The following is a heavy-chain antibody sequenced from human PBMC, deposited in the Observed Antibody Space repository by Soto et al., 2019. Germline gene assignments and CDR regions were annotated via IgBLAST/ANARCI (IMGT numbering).Heavy chain of an antibody. CDR2: VYISGST. CDR1: GGSISSYY. V-gene: IGHV4-4*07. J-gene: IGHJ3*02. Sequence: QVQLQESGPGLLKPSETLSLTCTVSGGSISSYYWNWIRQSAGKGLEWIGRVYISGSTNYHPSLKSRVAMSVDTSNNQFSLKVTSVPAADTAVYYCARGGRDGFDIWGQGTMVTVSS. CDR3: ARGGRDGFDI.